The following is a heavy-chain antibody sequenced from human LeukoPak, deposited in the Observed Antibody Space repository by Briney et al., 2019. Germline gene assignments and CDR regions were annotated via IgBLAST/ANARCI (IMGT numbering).Heavy chain of an antibody. CDR3: ARGFYGAGSHVDY. D-gene: IGHD3-10*01. J-gene: IGHJ4*02. V-gene: IGHV4-30-2*01. CDR2: IFHTGHT. CDR1: GGSISSCDFP. Sequence: PSETLSLTCAVSGGSISSCDFPWSWIRQPPGKGLEWIGYIFHTGHTSYNPSLKSRVTISVDMYKNHLSLRLTSVTDADTAVYYCARGFYGAGSHVDYWGQGPLVPVSS.